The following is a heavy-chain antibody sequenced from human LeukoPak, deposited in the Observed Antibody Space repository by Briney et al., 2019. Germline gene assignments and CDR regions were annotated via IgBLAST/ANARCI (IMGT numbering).Heavy chain of an antibody. CDR3: ARHGTRRDGYNRPLN. Sequence: PSETLSLTCTVSGGSISSSSYYWGWIRQPPGKGLEWIGSIYYSGSTNYNPSLKSRVTISVDTSKNQFSLKLSSVTAADTAVYYCARHGTRRDGYNRPLNWGQGTLVPVSS. J-gene: IGHJ4*02. V-gene: IGHV4-39*01. D-gene: IGHD5-12*01. CDR1: GGSISSSSYY. CDR2: IYYSGST.